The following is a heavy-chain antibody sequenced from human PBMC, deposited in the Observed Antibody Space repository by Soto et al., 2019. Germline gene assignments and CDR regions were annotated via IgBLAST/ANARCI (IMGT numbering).Heavy chain of an antibody. D-gene: IGHD3-10*01. J-gene: IGHJ4*02. CDR1: GYTFADYW. CDR3: ARKFAPEFFDS. CDR2: IYPRDSDS. V-gene: IGHV5-51*01. Sequence: EPPTISSKASGYTFADYWSALVRQMPGKGLEWMGIIYPRDSDSKYSPAFQGQVTFSVDKSIDTAYLQWTSLEASDSAIYFCARKFAPEFFDSWGQGTPVTVSS.